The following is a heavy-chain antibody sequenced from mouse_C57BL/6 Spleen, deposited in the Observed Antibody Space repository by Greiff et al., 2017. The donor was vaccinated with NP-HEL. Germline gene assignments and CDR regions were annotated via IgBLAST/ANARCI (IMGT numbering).Heavy chain of an antibody. CDR3: ARVYYGNYWFAY. V-gene: IGHV5-17*01. Sequence: EVQLQQSGGGLVKPGGSLKLSCAASGFTFSDYGMHWVRQAPEKGLEWVAYISSGSSTIYYADTVKGRFTISRDNAKNTLFLQMTRLRSEDTAMYYCARVYYGNYWFAYWGQGTLVTVSA. CDR2: ISSGSSTI. CDR1: GFTFSDYG. D-gene: IGHD2-1*01. J-gene: IGHJ3*01.